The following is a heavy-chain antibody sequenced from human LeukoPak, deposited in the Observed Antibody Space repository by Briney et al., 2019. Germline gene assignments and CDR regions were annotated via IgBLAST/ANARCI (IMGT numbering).Heavy chain of an antibody. D-gene: IGHD5-12*01. CDR1: GYSFTSYW. J-gene: IGHJ3*02. CDR2: IYPGDSDT. Sequence: GESLKISCKGSGYSFTSYWIGWVRQMPGKGLERMGIIYPGDSDTRYSPSFQGQVTISADKSISTAYLQWSSLKASDTAMYYCARHSGYDYVPAAFDIWGQGTMVTVSS. V-gene: IGHV5-51*01. CDR3: ARHSGYDYVPAAFDI.